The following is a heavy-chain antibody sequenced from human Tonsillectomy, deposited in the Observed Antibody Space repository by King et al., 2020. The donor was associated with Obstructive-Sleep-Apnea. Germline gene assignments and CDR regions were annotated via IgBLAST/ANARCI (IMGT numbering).Heavy chain of an antibody. CDR2: NNDSVST. V-gene: IGHV4-34*01. Sequence: VQLQQWGAGLLKPSETLSLTCAVFVGSFSGHRWSWIRQSPGKGLQWVGENNDSVSTNYNPSLRSRVTISLYTSKNQFSLKLNSVTAADTAVYYCARRDDYWGQGTLVTVSS. J-gene: IGHJ4*02. CDR3: ARRDDY. CDR1: VGSFSGHR.